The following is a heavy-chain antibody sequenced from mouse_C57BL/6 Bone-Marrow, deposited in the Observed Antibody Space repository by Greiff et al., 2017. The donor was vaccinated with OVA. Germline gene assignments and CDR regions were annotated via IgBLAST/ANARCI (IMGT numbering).Heavy chain of an antibody. CDR2: IRSKSSNYAT. CDR1: GFTFNTYA. J-gene: IGHJ1*03. D-gene: IGHD2-5*01. CDR3: VRDSNYGHWYFDV. V-gene: IGHV10-3*01. Sequence: EVHLVESGGGLVQPKGSLKLSCAASGFTFNTYAMHWVRQAPGKGLECVARIRSKSSNYATYYADSVKDRFTISRDDSQSMLYLQMNNLKTEDTAMYYCVRDSNYGHWYFDVWGTGTTVTVSS.